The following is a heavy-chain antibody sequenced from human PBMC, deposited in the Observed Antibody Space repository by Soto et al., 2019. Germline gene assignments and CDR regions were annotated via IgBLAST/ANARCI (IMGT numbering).Heavy chain of an antibody. CDR3: ARSFFYQGSDSRGYSFDAFDF. V-gene: IGHV1-18*04. CDR1: GYTFTSSG. Sequence: ASVKVSCKASGYTFTSSGMSWVRQAPGQGLERMGWISAHTGSSEYAQRFQCRVTMPTDRSTSTAYMELRSLRSDDTAVYYCARSFFYQGSDSRGYSFDAFDFWGPGTLVTVSS. J-gene: IGHJ3*01. CDR2: ISAHTGSS. D-gene: IGHD3-22*01.